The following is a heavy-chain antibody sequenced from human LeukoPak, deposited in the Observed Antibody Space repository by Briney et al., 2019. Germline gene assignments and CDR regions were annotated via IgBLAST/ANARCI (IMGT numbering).Heavy chain of an antibody. CDR3: ARGAPVGGSIDY. V-gene: IGHV4-30-2*01. CDR2: IYHSGST. CDR1: GGSISSGGYS. Sequence: SETLSLTCAVSGGSISSGGYSWGWFRPPPGKGLEWIGYIYHSGSTYYNPSLKSRVTISVDRSKNQFSLKLSSVTAADAAVYYCARGAPVGGSIDYWGQGTLVTVSS. D-gene: IGHD2-15*01. J-gene: IGHJ4*02.